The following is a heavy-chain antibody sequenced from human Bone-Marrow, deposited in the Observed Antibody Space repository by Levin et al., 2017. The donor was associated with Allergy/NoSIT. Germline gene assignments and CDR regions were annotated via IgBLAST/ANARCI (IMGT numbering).Heavy chain of an antibody. V-gene: IGHV3-74*01. J-gene: IGHJ4*02. CDR1: GFTFSSYW. CDR2: INSVGSST. Sequence: GGSLRLSCAASGFTFSSYWMHWVRQAPGKGLVWVSRINSVGSSTNYAESVKGRFAVSRDNAKNTLYLQMNSLRVEDTAMYYCARAPRPEIDYWGQGTLVTVSS. CDR3: ARAPRPEIDY.